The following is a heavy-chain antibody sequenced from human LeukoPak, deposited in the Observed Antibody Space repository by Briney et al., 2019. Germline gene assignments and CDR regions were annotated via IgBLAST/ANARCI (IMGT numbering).Heavy chain of an antibody. D-gene: IGHD4-11*01. Sequence: GGSLRLSCAASGFTVSSNYMSWVRQAPGKGLEWVSVIYSGGSTYYADSVKGRFTISRDNSKNTLYLQMNSLRVEDTAVYYCIRDFLTVTTNDYWGQGTLVTVSS. V-gene: IGHV3-53*01. CDR2: IYSGGST. CDR3: IRDFLTVTTNDY. CDR1: GFTVSSNY. J-gene: IGHJ4*02.